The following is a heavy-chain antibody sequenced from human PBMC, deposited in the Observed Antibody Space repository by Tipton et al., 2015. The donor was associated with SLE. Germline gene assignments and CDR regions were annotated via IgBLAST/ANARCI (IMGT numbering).Heavy chain of an antibody. CDR1: GFTFSGYA. D-gene: IGHD3-9*01. J-gene: IGHJ2*01. CDR3: ARDRYYDILTGYLWYFDL. Sequence: SLRLSCAASGFTFSGYAMHWVRQAPGKGLEYVSAISSNGGSTYYANSVKGRFTISRDNSKNTLYLQMGSLRAEDMAVYYCARDRYYDILTGYLWYFDLWGRGTLVTVSS. CDR2: ISSNGGST. V-gene: IGHV3-64*01.